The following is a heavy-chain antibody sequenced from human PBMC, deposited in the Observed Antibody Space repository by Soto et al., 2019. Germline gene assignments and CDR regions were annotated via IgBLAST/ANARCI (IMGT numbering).Heavy chain of an antibody. J-gene: IGHJ3*02. CDR1: GFTFSSYS. CDR3: ATRITMVRGVIIGANAFDI. D-gene: IGHD3-10*01. Sequence: EVQLVESGGGLVKPGGSLRLSCAASGFTFSSYSMNWVRQAPGKGLEWVSSISSSSYIYYADSVKGRFTISRDNAKNSLYLQMNSLRAEDTAVYYCATRITMVRGVIIGANAFDIWGQGTMVTVSS. V-gene: IGHV3-21*01. CDR2: ISSSSYI.